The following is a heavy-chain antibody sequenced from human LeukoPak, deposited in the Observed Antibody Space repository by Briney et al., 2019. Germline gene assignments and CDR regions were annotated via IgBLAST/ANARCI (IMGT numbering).Heavy chain of an antibody. CDR2: INYSGRT. CDR1: GGSISSTSYY. V-gene: IGHV4-39*01. J-gene: IGHJ5*02. CDR3: GRRGAGLNWFDP. D-gene: IGHD3/OR15-3a*01. Sequence: PSETLSLTCTVSGGSISSTSYYWGWIRQPPGQGLEWIGSINYSGRTFYNPSLKSRVTISVDTSKNQFSLNLTHVTAADTALYFCGRRGAGLNWFDPWGQGTLVTVSS.